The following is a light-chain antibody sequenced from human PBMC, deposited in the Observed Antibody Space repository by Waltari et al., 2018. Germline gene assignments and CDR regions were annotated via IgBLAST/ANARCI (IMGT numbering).Light chain of an antibody. J-gene: IGKJ4*01. V-gene: IGKV1-NL1*01. Sequence: DIQMTQSLSSLSASVGDRVTITCRASQSISKSLAWYQQKPGKAPKLLLYAASILESGVPSRFSGSGSGTDYTLTISSLQPEDFATYYCQQYCTIALAFGGGTKVEIK. CDR1: QSISKS. CDR3: QQYCTIALA. CDR2: AAS.